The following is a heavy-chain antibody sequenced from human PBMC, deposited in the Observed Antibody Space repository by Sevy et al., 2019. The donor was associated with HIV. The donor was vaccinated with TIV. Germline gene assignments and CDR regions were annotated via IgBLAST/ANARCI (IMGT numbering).Heavy chain of an antibody. Sequence: ASVKVSCKASGYTFTNYAIHWVRQAPGQRLEWMGWINGDNGNTQFSKKFQGRVTITRDTSASTAYMQLSSLRSEETGVYYCARDGATAWFFFYGMDVWGQGTTVTVSS. CDR3: ARDGATAWFFFYGMDV. D-gene: IGHD5-18*01. CDR2: INGDNGNT. J-gene: IGHJ6*02. V-gene: IGHV1-3*01. CDR1: GYTFTNYA.